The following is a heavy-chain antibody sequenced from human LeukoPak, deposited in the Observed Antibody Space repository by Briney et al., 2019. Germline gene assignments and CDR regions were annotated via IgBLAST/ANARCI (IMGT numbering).Heavy chain of an antibody. Sequence: GGSLRLSCAASGFTFSSYSMNWVRQAPGKGLEWLSYISSSSSIIYYADSVKGRFTISRDDAKNSLYLQMNSLRDEDTAVYYCARDKDFGFDYWGQGTLVTVSS. CDR3: ARDKDFGFDY. J-gene: IGHJ4*02. V-gene: IGHV3-48*02. CDR1: GFTFSSYS. D-gene: IGHD3-10*01. CDR2: ISSSSSII.